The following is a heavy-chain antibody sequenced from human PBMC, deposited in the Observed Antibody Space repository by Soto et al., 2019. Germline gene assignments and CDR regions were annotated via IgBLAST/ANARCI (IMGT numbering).Heavy chain of an antibody. CDR2: ISGSGGST. CDR1: GFTFSSYA. J-gene: IGHJ6*02. D-gene: IGHD1-26*01. Sequence: EVQLLESGGGLEQPGGSLRLSCAASGFTFSSYAMSWVRQAPGKGLECVSTISGSGGSTNYADSVKGRFTISRDNSKNTLYLQMNSLRAEDTAVYYCAKDLHAWPSTTDVWGQGTTVTVSS. V-gene: IGHV3-23*01. CDR3: AKDLHAWPSTTDV.